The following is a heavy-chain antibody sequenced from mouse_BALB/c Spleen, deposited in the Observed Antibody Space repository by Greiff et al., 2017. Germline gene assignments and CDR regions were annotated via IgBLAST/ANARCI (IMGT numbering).Heavy chain of an antibody. J-gene: IGHJ4*01. Sequence: EVQRVESGGGLVKPGGSLKLSCAASGFAFSSYDMSWVRQTPEKRLEWVAYISSGGGSTYYPDTVKGRFTISRDNAKNTLYLQMSSLKSEDTAMYYCARRNDYKADAMDYWGQGTSVTVSS. CDR1: GFAFSSYD. V-gene: IGHV5-12-1*01. CDR2: ISSGGGST. D-gene: IGHD2-4*01. CDR3: ARRNDYKADAMDY.